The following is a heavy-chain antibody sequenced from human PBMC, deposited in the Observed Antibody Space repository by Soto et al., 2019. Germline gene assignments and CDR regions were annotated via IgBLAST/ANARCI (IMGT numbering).Heavy chain of an antibody. CDR3: AKGSYTNYNWFDP. J-gene: IGHJ5*02. CDR1: GFTFSSHA. V-gene: IGHV3-23*01. Sequence: EVQLLESGGGLVQPGGSLRLSCAASGFTFSSHAMSWVRQAPVKGLEWVSSMSGSGDNTYHADSVKGRFTVSRDNSKNTLYLQMNSLRVEDTAVYYCAKGSYTNYNWFDPWGQGTLVTVSS. CDR2: MSGSGDNT. D-gene: IGHD4-4*01.